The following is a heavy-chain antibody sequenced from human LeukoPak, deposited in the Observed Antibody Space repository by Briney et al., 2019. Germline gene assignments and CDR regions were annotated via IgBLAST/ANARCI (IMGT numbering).Heavy chain of an antibody. V-gene: IGHV3-53*01. J-gene: IGHJ6*03. D-gene: IGHD6-6*01. CDR2: IYAGGST. CDR1: GFTVSDTY. CDR3: ARGGRASSRHFYYYLDV. Sequence: GGSLRLSCAASGFTVSDTYMSWVRQAPGKGLEWVAVIYAGGSTYHADSVKGRFVISRDNSDNTLYLQMKTLRAEDTAVYYCARGGRASSRHFYYYLDVWGKGTTATVSS.